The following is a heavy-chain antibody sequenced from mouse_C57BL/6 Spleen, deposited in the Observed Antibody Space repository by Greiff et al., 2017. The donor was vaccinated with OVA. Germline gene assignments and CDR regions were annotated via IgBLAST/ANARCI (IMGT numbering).Heavy chain of an antibody. V-gene: IGHV1-15*01. J-gene: IGHJ2*01. CDR1: GYTFTDYE. CDR2: IDPETGGT. CDR3: TRHITTVLDY. Sequence: QVQLKESGAELVRPGASVTLSCKASGYTFTDYEMHWVKQTPVHGLEWIGAIDPETGGTAYNQKFKGKAILTADKSSSTAYMELRSLTSEDSAVYYCTRHITTVLDYGGQGTTLTVSS. D-gene: IGHD1-1*01.